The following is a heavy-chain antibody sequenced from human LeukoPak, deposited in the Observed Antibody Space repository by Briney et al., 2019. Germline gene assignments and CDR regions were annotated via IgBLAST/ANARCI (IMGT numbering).Heavy chain of an antibody. V-gene: IGHV1-2*02. J-gene: IGHJ4*02. CDR1: GYTFTGYY. Sequence: ASVKVSCKASGYTFTGYYMHWVRQAPGQGLEWMGWINPNSGGTNYAQKFQGRVTMTRDTSITTAYMELSRLSSDDTAVYYCAVRNRSSWSPFDFWGQGTLVTVSS. CDR3: AVRNRSSWSPFDF. D-gene: IGHD6-13*01. CDR2: INPNSGGT.